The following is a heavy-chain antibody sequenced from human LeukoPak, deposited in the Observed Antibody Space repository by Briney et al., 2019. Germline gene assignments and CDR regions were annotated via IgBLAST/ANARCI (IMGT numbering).Heavy chain of an antibody. CDR1: GGSISSSSYY. Sequence: SETLSLTCTVSGGSISSSSYYWGWIRQPPGKGLEWIGSIYYSGGTYYNPSLKSRVTISVDTSKNQFSLKLSSVTAADTAVYYCARQSPGLTVTDYWGQGTLVTVSS. J-gene: IGHJ4*02. V-gene: IGHV4-39*01. D-gene: IGHD4-17*01. CDR2: IYYSGGT. CDR3: ARQSPGLTVTDY.